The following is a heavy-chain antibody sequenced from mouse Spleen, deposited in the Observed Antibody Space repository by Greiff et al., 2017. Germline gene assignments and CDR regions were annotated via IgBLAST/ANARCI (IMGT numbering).Heavy chain of an antibody. Sequence: DVMLVESGGGLVQPGGSLKLSCATSGFTFSDYYMYWVRQTPEKRLEWVAYISNGGGSTYYPDTVKGRFTISRDNAKNTLYLQMSRLKSEDTAMYYCARLTGTGRYFDYWGQGTTLTVSS. CDR2: ISNGGGST. J-gene: IGHJ2*01. V-gene: IGHV5-12*02. CDR1: GFTFSDYY. D-gene: IGHD4-1*01. CDR3: ARLTGTGRYFDY.